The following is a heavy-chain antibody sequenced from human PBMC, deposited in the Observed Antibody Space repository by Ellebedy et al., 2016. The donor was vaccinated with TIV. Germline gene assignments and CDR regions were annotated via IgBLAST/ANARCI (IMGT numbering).Heavy chain of an antibody. V-gene: IGHV4-59*01. CDR2: IYHSGCA. CDR3: ARGRDSSGWDSDWYFDL. Sequence: MPSETLSLTCTVTGGGIRGYYWAWIRQRPGKGLEWIGQIYHSGCAEYNPSLKSRVTISIQTSRKQMSLQLSSVTAADTAGYYCARGRDSSGWDSDWYFDLWGRGTLVAASS. J-gene: IGHJ2*01. D-gene: IGHD6-19*01. CDR1: GGGIRGYY.